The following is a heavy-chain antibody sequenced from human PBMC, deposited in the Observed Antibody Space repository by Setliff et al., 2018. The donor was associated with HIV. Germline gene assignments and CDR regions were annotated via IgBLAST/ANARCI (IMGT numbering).Heavy chain of an antibody. J-gene: IGHJ3*02. Sequence: ASVKVSCKASGYTFTDNYIHWVRQAPGQGLEWMAWINSASGGTNYAQNFQGRVTVTRDTSINTAYVELNSLKSDDTAVYYCARDYFDSSAYHYGFGAFDIWGQGTMVTVS. CDR3: ARDYFDSSAYHYGFGAFDI. D-gene: IGHD3-22*01. V-gene: IGHV1-2*02. CDR2: INSASGGT. CDR1: GYTFTDNY.